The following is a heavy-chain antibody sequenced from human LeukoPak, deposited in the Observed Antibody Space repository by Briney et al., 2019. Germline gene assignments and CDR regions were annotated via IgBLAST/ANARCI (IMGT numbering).Heavy chain of an antibody. CDR3: ARDRGATYYYDSSTYFDY. V-gene: IGHV3-21*01. J-gene: IGHJ4*02. Sequence: KTGGSLRLSCAASGFTFSSYSMNWVRQAPGKGLEWVPSISSSSSYIYYADSVKGRFTISRDNAKNSLYLQMNSLRAEDTAVYYCARDRGATYYYDSSTYFDYWGQGTLVTVSS. CDR2: ISSSSSYI. D-gene: IGHD3-22*01. CDR1: GFTFSSYS.